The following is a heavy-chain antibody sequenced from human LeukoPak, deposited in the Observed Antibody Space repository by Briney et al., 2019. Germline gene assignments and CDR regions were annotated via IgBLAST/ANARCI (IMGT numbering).Heavy chain of an antibody. J-gene: IGHJ4*02. V-gene: IGHV3-7*01. D-gene: IGHD7-27*01. CDR3: AREGTLRAHWDPFDY. CDR1: GFIFSNYW. CDR2: IKIDGSEI. Sequence: GGSLRLSCAVPGFIFSNYWMSWVRQAPGKGLEWVATIKIDGSEIYYVDSVRGRFTISRDNVRNSLYLQMHSLRGEDTAVYYCAREGTLRAHWDPFDYWGQGTLVTVSS.